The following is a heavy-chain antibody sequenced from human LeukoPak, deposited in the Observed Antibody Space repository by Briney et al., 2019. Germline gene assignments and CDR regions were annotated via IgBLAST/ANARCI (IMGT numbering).Heavy chain of an antibody. J-gene: IGHJ4*02. CDR1: GFTFDDYA. Sequence: GGSLRLSCAASGFTFDDYAMHWVRQAPGKGLEWVSGISWNSGSIGYADSVKGRFTISRDNAKNSLYLQMNSLRAEDTALYYCAKDIGLRDNSNYFFDYWGQGTLVTVSS. CDR2: ISWNSGSI. V-gene: IGHV3-9*01. CDR3: AKDIGLRDNSNYFFDY. D-gene: IGHD4-11*01.